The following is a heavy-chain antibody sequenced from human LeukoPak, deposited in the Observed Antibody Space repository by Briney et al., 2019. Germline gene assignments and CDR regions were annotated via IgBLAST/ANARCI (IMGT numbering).Heavy chain of an antibody. D-gene: IGHD6-13*01. CDR2: IYTSGST. CDR1: GGSISSYY. J-gene: IGHJ5*02. V-gene: IGHV4-4*07. Sequence: SETLSLTCTVSGGSISSYYWSWIRQPAGKGLEWIGRIYTSGSTNYNPSLKSRVTMSVDTSKNQFSLRLSSVTAADTAVYYCARDGSSTHEFDPWGQGTLVTVSS. CDR3: ARDGSSTHEFDP.